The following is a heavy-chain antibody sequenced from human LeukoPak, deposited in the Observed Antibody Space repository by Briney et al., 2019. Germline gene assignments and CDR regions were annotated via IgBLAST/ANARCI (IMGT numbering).Heavy chain of an antibody. Sequence: GGSLRLSCAASGFTFSSYTMNWVRQAPGKGLGWVSSISSSSSYIYYADSVKGRFTISRDNATNSLYLQVNSLRAEDTAVYYCAREEYSGPYYFDYWGQGTLVTVSS. CDR2: ISSSSSYI. CDR1: GFTFSSYT. CDR3: AREEYSGPYYFDY. J-gene: IGHJ4*02. V-gene: IGHV3-21*01. D-gene: IGHD1-26*01.